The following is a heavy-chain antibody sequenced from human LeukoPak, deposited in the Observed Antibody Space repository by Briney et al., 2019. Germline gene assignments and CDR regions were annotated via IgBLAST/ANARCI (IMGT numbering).Heavy chain of an antibody. D-gene: IGHD6-13*01. CDR2: IYYNGST. V-gene: IGHV4-59*01. CDR1: GGSISSYY. CDR3: ARGAGASSWYFDY. Sequence: SETLSLTCTVSGGSISSYYWSWIRQPPGKGLEWIGYIYYNGSTNYNPSLKSRVTISVDTSKNQFSLKLSSVTAADTAVYYCARGAGASSWYFDYWGQGTLVTVSS. J-gene: IGHJ4*02.